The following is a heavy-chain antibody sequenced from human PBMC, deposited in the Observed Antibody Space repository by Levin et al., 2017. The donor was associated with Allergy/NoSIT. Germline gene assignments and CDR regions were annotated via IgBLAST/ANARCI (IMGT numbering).Heavy chain of an antibody. CDR1: GFTFSSYA. V-gene: IGHV3-23*01. Sequence: LSLTCAASGFTFSSYAMSWVRQAPGKGLEWVSTISGSGSSTYYADSVKGRFTISRDNSKNTLFLQMNSLRAEDTAIYYCAKGRTIHLWQRGDYWGQGTLVTVSS. CDR3: AKGRTIHLWQRGDY. CDR2: ISGSGSST. J-gene: IGHJ4*02. D-gene: IGHD5-18*01.